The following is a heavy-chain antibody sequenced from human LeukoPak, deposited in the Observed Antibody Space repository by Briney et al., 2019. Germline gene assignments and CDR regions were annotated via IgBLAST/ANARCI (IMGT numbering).Heavy chain of an antibody. Sequence: SETLSLTCAVSGGSISSSNWWSWVRQPPGKGLEWIGEIYHSGSTNYNPSLKSRVTISVDKSKNQFSLKLSSVTAADTAVYYCARVVLAVAATGNWFDPWGQGTLVTVSS. D-gene: IGHD6-19*01. J-gene: IGHJ5*02. CDR1: GGSISSSNW. V-gene: IGHV4-4*02. CDR2: IYHSGST. CDR3: ARVVLAVAATGNWFDP.